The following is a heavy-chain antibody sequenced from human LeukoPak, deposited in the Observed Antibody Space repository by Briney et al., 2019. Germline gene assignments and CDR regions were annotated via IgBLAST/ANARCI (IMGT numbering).Heavy chain of an antibody. CDR3: ATVATSFSARFEQ. D-gene: IGHD2/OR15-2a*01. CDR2: IFHSGSI. V-gene: IGHV4-38-2*02. CDR1: GDSIRRGSY. Sequence: PSETLALTCTVSGDSIRRGSYWGWIRQPPGKGLEWIATIFHSGSIYTNPSLKSRVTISIDTSKNQVSLSLSSVTAADTAFYYCATVATSFSARFEQWGQGTLVAVSS. J-gene: IGHJ1*01.